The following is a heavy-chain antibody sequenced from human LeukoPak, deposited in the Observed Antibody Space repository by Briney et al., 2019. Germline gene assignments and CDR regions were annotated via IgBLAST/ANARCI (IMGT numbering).Heavy chain of an antibody. Sequence: GGSLRLSCAASGFTFSSYAMSWVRQAPGKGLEWVSVISGSGGSTHYAGSVKGRFTISRDNSENTLYLQMDSLRADDTAVYYCAKGTLSVAGRFDYWGQGTLVTVPS. D-gene: IGHD6-19*01. CDR3: AKGTLSVAGRFDY. CDR2: ISGSGGST. J-gene: IGHJ4*02. V-gene: IGHV3-23*01. CDR1: GFTFSSYA.